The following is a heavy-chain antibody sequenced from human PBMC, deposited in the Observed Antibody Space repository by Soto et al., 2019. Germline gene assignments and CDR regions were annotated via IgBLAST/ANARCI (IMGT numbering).Heavy chain of an antibody. D-gene: IGHD1-1*01. V-gene: IGHV4-4*02. J-gene: IGHJ5*02. CDR3: ARNWNWFDP. CDR2: IYHGGNT. CDR1: GGSIISSTW. Sequence: SETLSLTCAVSGGSIISSTWWSWVRQPPGKGLEWIGEIYHGGNTNYNPSLKSRITISVDKSKNQFSLRLSSVTAADTAIYYCARNWNWFDPWGPGILVTVST.